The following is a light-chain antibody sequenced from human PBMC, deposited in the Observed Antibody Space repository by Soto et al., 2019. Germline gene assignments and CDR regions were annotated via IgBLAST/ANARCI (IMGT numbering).Light chain of an antibody. Sequence: DIQMTQSPSTLSASVGDRVIITCLASQTISSWLAWYQQEPGKAPKLLIYKASSLESGVPSRFSGSGSGTEFTLTISSLQPDDFATYYCQHYNNYLLTFGGGTKVDI. CDR2: KAS. V-gene: IGKV1-5*03. CDR1: QTISSW. CDR3: QHYNNYLLT. J-gene: IGKJ4*01.